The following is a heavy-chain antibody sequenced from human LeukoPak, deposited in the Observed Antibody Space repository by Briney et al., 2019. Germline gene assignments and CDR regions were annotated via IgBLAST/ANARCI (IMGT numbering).Heavy chain of an antibody. CDR1: GCTFSRYA. CDR3: VKPMLRSGYYFGY. D-gene: IGHD3-3*01. V-gene: IGHV3-64D*06. Sequence: PWGTLTLSCSASGCTFSRYAMHWVRHDPAEGLLYFLDISSNGGRTYCVDSVQGRFTISRDNYKNTLYLQMSSLRAEDTAVYYCVKPMLRSGYYFGYWGQGILVTVSS. J-gene: IGHJ4*02. CDR2: ISSNGGRT.